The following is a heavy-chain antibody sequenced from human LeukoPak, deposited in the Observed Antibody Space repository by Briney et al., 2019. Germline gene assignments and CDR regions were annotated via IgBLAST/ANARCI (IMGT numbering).Heavy chain of an antibody. CDR2: ISGSGGST. J-gene: IGHJ4*02. V-gene: IGHV3-23*01. D-gene: IGHD4-17*01. Sequence: GGSLRLSCAASGFTFSSYAMSWVRQAPGKGLEWVSAISGSGGSTYYAVSAKGRFTISRDNSKNTLYLQMNSLRAEDTAVYYCAKLLTTVTTPYFDYWGQGTLVTVSS. CDR3: AKLLTTVTTPYFDY. CDR1: GFTFSSYA.